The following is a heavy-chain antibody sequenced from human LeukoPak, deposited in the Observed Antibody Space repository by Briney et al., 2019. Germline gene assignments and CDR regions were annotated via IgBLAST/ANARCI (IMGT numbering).Heavy chain of an antibody. CDR1: GYPFTSYG. Sequence: ASVKVSCKASGYPFTSYGVSWIRQAPGQGLEWMGWISAYNGNTNYAEKFQGRVTMTTDTSTTTVQMELKSLRSDDTAMYYCARDSFLIGVRLPLDPWGQGTLVTVSS. V-gene: IGHV1-18*01. CDR3: ARDSFLIGVRLPLDP. J-gene: IGHJ5*02. D-gene: IGHD7-27*01. CDR2: ISAYNGNT.